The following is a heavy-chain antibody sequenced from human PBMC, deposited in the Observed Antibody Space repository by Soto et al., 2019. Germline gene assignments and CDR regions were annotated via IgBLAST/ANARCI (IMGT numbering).Heavy chain of an antibody. J-gene: IGHJ4*02. D-gene: IGHD3-10*01. Sequence: SETLSLTCAVYGGSFSGYYWSWIRQPPGKGLEWIGEINHSGSTNYNPSLKSRVTISVDTSKNQFSLKLSSVTAADTAVYYCARGRYYGSGSYSFDDWGQGTRVTVAS. CDR2: INHSGST. CDR1: GGSFSGYY. CDR3: ARGRYYGSGSYSFDD. V-gene: IGHV4-34*01.